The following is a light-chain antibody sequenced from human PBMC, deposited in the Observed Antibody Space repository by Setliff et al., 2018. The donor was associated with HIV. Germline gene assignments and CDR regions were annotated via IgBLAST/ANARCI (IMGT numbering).Light chain of an antibody. CDR3: QQYYTTPWT. V-gene: IGKV4-1*01. CDR1: QSVLNTSKNKNH. CDR2: WAS. J-gene: IGKJ1*01. Sequence: DIVMTQSPDSLAVSLGERATINCKSSQSVLNTSKNKNHLAWYQQKPGQPPKLLIYWASIRGSGVPDRFSGGVSGTDFSLTINSLQAEDVAVYYCQQYYTTPWTFGQGTKVDIK.